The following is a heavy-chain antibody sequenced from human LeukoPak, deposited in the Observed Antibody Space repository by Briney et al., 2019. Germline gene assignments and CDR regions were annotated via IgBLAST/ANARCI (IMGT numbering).Heavy chain of an antibody. V-gene: IGHV3-21*01. D-gene: IGHD3-22*01. Sequence: GGSLRLPCAASGYTFSSYSINWVRQAPGKGLEWVSSISVRSNYIYYADSVRGRFSISRDDARDSLYLQMNSLRAEDTAVYYCVRLRRNSDTSGYYYYYDYWGQGTLVTVSS. CDR2: ISVRSNYI. CDR1: GYTFSSYS. J-gene: IGHJ4*02. CDR3: VRLRRNSDTSGYYYYYDY.